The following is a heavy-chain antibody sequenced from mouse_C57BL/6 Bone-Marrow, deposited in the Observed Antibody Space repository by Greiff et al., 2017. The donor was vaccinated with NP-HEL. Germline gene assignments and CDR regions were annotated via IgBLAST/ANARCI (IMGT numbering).Heavy chain of an antibody. D-gene: IGHD1-1*01. CDR3: AKIYGSSYLYWYFDV. V-gene: IGHV5-17*01. CDR2: ISSGSSPI. Sequence: EVKLVESGGGLVKPGGSLKLSCAASGFTFSDYGMHWVRQAPEKGLEWVAYISSGSSPIYYADTVKGRFTISRDNAKNTLFLQMTSLRSEDTAMYYCAKIYGSSYLYWYFDVWGTGTTVTVSS. CDR1: GFTFSDYG. J-gene: IGHJ1*03.